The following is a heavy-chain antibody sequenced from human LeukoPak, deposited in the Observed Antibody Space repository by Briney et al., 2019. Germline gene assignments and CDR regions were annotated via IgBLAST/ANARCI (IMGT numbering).Heavy chain of an antibody. CDR1: GFTFSSYS. CDR3: ARPERRRWVQVSFALDY. D-gene: IGHD5-24*01. CDR2: ISSSSSYI. Sequence: GGSLRLSCAASGFTFSSYSMNWVRQAPGKGLECVSSISSSSSYIYYADSVKGRFTISRDNAKNSLYLQMNSLRAEDTAVYYCARPERRRWVQVSFALDYWGQGTLVTVSS. V-gene: IGHV3-21*01. J-gene: IGHJ4*02.